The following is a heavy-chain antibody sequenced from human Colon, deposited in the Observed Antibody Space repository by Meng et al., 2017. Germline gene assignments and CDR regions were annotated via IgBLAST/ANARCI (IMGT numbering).Heavy chain of an antibody. CDR1: GYTFTTYG. CDR2: INTNTGKP. J-gene: IGHJ4*02. CDR3: ARDSEAADY. D-gene: IGHD6-25*01. Sequence: QVQLVQSGAEVKKPGASVRISCKASGYTFTTYGMNWVRQAPGQGLEWMGWINTNTGKPTYAQGLTGRFVFSLDTSVSTADLQISSLKAEDTAVYYCARDSEAADYWGQGTLVTVSS. V-gene: IGHV7-4-1*02.